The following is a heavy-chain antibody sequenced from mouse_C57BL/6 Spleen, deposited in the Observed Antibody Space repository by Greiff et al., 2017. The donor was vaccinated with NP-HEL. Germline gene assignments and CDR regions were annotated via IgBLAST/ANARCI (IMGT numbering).Heavy chain of an antibody. Sequence: QVQLQQSGAELVRPGASVTLSCKASGYTFTDYELHWVKQTPVPGLEWIGAIDPETGGTAYNQKFKGKAILTADKSSSTAYMELRSLTSEDSAVYYCTREGAGTLDYWGQGTTLTVSS. V-gene: IGHV1-15*01. J-gene: IGHJ2*01. CDR3: TREGAGTLDY. D-gene: IGHD4-1*01. CDR1: GYTFTDYE. CDR2: IDPETGGT.